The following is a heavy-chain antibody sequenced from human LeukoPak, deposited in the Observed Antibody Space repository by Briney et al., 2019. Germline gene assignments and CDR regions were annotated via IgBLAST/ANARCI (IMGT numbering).Heavy chain of an antibody. V-gene: IGHV3-30*02. D-gene: IGHD6-13*01. CDR3: AREDQDGSSWYYYYYMDV. J-gene: IGHJ6*03. CDR2: IRYDGSNK. CDR1: GFTFSTYA. Sequence: GGSLRLSCAASGFTFSTYAMHWVRQAPGKGLEWVAFIRYDGSNKYYADSVKGRFTISRDNAKNSLYLQMNSLRAEDTAVYYCAREDQDGSSWYYYYYMDVWGKGTTVTVSS.